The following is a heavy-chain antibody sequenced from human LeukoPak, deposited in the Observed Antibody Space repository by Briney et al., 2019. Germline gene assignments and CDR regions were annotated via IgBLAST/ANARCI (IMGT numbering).Heavy chain of an antibody. CDR1: GYTFTDFD. D-gene: IGHD3-10*01. Sequence: GASVTVCCKASGYTFTDFDINWVRQAPGRGLGWMGWMNPNSGNTVCAQKFQGRVTMTRDTSINTGRMELTSLTSEDTAVFYCARALDRSYYYVYLSWGQGTVISVSS. CDR2: MNPNSGNT. CDR3: ARALDRSYYYVYLS. J-gene: IGHJ5*02. V-gene: IGHV1-8*01.